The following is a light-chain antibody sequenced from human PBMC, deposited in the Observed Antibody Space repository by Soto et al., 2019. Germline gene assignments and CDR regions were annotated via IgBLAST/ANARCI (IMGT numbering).Light chain of an antibody. V-gene: IGKV1-5*03. CDR2: EVY. CDR3: QQYNSYPLT. CDR1: QSISSW. Sequence: DIQMTQSPSTLSASVGDRVTITCRASQSISSWLAWYQQKPGKAPKLMIYEVYSLESGVPSRFSGSGSGTEFTLTISSLQPDDFATYYCQQYNSYPLTFGGGTKVEIK. J-gene: IGKJ4*01.